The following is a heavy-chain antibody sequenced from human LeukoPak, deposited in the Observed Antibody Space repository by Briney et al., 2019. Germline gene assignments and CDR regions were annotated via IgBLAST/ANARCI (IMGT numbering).Heavy chain of an antibody. Sequence: PGGSLRLSCAASGFTVSSNYMSWVRQAPGKGLEWVSVIYSGGSTYYADSVKGRFTISRDNSKNTLYLQMNSLRAEDTAVYYCARRSSSLYYYYGMDVWGQGTTVTVSS. J-gene: IGHJ6*02. CDR2: IYSGGST. D-gene: IGHD6-6*01. V-gene: IGHV3-53*01. CDR1: GFTVSSNY. CDR3: ARRSSSLYYYYGMDV.